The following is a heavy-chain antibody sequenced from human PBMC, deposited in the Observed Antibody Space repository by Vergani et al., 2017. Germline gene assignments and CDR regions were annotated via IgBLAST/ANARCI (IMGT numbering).Heavy chain of an antibody. Sequence: QVQLVQSGAEVKKPGASVKVSCKASGYTFTGYYMHWVRQATGQGLEWMGWINPNSGGTNYAQKFQGRVTMTRDTSISTAYMELSRLRSDDTAVYYCAREVVVVPAATHYYYYYMDVWGKGTTVTVSS. V-gene: IGHV1-2*02. CDR2: INPNSGGT. CDR1: GYTFTGYY. J-gene: IGHJ6*03. CDR3: AREVVVVPAATHYYYYYMDV. D-gene: IGHD2-2*01.